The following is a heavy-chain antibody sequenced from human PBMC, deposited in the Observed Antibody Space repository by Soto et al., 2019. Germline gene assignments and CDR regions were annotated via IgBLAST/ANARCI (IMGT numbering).Heavy chain of an antibody. V-gene: IGHV4-39*01. Sequence: MASETLSLTCTVSGGSISSSSYYWGWIRQPPGKGLEWIGSIYYSGSTYYNPSLKSRVTISVDTSKNQFSLKLSSVTAADTAVYYCARTSDYYGSGSYHNWFDPWGQGTLVTVSS. CDR3: ARTSDYYGSGSYHNWFDP. CDR2: IYYSGST. CDR1: GGSISSSSYY. D-gene: IGHD3-10*01. J-gene: IGHJ5*02.